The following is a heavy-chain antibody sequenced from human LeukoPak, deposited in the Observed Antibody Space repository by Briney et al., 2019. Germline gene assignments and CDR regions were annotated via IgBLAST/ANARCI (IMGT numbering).Heavy chain of an antibody. D-gene: IGHD2-15*01. J-gene: IGHJ4*02. CDR3: AKVTRYCSGGSCYPLMIDY. V-gene: IGHV3-23*01. CDR2: ISGSGGST. Sequence: PGGSLRLSCAASGSTFSSYAMSWVRQAPGKGLEWVSAISGSGGSTYYADSVKGRFTISRDNSKNTLYVQMNSLRAEDTAVYYCAKVTRYCSGGSCYPLMIDYWGQGTLVTVSS. CDR1: GSTFSSYA.